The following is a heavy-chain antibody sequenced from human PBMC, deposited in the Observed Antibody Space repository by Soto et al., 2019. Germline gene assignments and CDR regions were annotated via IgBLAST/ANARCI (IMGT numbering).Heavy chain of an antibody. Sequence: PGGSLRLSCAASGFTFSSYGMYWVRQAPGKGLEWVAVIWYDGSNKYYADSVRGRFTISRDNSKNTLYLQMTSLRAEDTAVYYCAAEGPPSTTYGMDVWGQGTTVTVSS. V-gene: IGHV3-33*01. CDR2: IWYDGSNK. CDR3: AAEGPPSTTYGMDV. J-gene: IGHJ6*02. CDR1: GFTFSSYG.